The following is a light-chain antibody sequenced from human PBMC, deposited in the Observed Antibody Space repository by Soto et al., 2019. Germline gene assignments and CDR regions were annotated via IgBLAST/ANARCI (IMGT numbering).Light chain of an antibody. Sequence: EIVLTQSPATLSLSPGERATLSCRASQSVSTYLAWYQQKPGQAPRLLIYDASNRATGIPARFSGSGSGADFTLTISSLEPEDFAVYYCQHRSNWPLTFGGGTKVEIK. V-gene: IGKV3-11*01. J-gene: IGKJ4*01. CDR2: DAS. CDR3: QHRSNWPLT. CDR1: QSVSTY.